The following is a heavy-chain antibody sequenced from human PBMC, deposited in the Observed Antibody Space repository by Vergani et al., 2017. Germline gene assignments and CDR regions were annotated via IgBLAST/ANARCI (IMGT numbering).Heavy chain of an antibody. CDR3: ARGLGYCSSTSCREGYYYYYGMDV. J-gene: IGHJ6*02. V-gene: IGHV1-69*13. Sequence: QVQLVQSGAEVKKPGSSVKVSCKASGGTFSSYAISCVRQAPGQGLEWMGRIIPIFGTANYAQKFQGRVTITADESTSTAYMELSSLRSEDTAVYYCARGLGYCSSTSCREGYYYYYGMDVWGQGTTVTVSS. D-gene: IGHD2-2*01. CDR1: GGTFSSYA. CDR2: IIPIFGTA.